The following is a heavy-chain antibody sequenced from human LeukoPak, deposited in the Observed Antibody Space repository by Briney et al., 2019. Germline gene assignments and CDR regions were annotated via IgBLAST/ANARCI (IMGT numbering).Heavy chain of an antibody. V-gene: IGHV4-38-2*02. D-gene: IGHD6-13*01. J-gene: IGHJ5*02. CDR1: GYSISSGYY. CDR2: IYHSGST. Sequence: SETLSLTCTVSGYSISSGYYWGWIRQPPGKGLEWIGSIYHSGSTCYNPSLKSRVTISVDASKSQFSLRLSSVTAADTAVYYCARLTYSNNWYFRRGLDNWFDPWGQGTLVTVSS. CDR3: ARLTYSNNWYFRRGLDNWFDP.